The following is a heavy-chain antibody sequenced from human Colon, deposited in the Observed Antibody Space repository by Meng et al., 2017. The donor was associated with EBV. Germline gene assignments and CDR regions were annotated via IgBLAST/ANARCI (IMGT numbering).Heavy chain of an antibody. D-gene: IGHD3-16*01. CDR1: GASVSYTNHF. CDR3: VRVRGDFDY. J-gene: IGHJ4*02. V-gene: IGHV4-39*07. Sequence: PLHESAPRLVKPSATLSPTCFVSGASVSYTNHFWGWVRQSPGKGLEWVGSINSNWNTYSNPSLTSRVTMSLDTSKNQFSLKLSSVTAADTAVYYCVRVRGDFDYWGQGTLVTVSS. CDR2: INSNWNT.